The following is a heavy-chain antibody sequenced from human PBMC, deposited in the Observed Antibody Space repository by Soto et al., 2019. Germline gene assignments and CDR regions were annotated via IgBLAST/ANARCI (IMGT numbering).Heavy chain of an antibody. D-gene: IGHD2-8*01. J-gene: IGHJ6*02. CDR2: IYYSGTT. Sequence: TLSLTCTVSGGSISSGEYYWSWIRQPPGEGLEWIGNIYYSGTTYNNPSLKSRVTISVDTSNNQFSLKLSSVTAADTAVYYCARDGGFCTNGVCPVYYYYGMYVWGQGTTVTVSS. CDR3: ARDGGFCTNGVCPVYYYYGMYV. CDR1: GGSISSGEYY. V-gene: IGHV4-30-4*01.